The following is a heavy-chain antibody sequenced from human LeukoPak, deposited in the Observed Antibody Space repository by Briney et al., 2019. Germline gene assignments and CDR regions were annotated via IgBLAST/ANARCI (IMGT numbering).Heavy chain of an antibody. J-gene: IGHJ6*03. CDR2: INHSGST. V-gene: IGHV4-34*01. Sequence: PSETLSLTCAVYGGSFSGYYWSWIRQPPGKGLEWIGEINHSGSTNYNPSLKSRVTISVDTSKNQFSLKLSSVTAADTAVYYCVTFDYGDYYYYMDVWGKGTTVTVSS. CDR1: GGSFSGYY. D-gene: IGHD4-17*01. CDR3: VTFDYGDYYYYMDV.